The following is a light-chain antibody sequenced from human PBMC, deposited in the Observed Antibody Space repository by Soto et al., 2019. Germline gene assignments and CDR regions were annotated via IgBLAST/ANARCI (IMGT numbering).Light chain of an antibody. Sequence: DIQMTQSPSTLSGSVGDRVTITCRASQTISSWLAWYQQKPGKAPKLLIYKASTLKNGVPSRFSGSGSGTELTLTISSLQPDDFATYYCQHYNSYSEAFGQGTKV. CDR3: QHYNSYSEA. CDR2: KAS. CDR1: QTISSW. V-gene: IGKV1-5*03. J-gene: IGKJ1*01.